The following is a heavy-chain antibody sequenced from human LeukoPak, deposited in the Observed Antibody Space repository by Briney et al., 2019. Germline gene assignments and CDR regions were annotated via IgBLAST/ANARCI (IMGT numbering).Heavy chain of an antibody. CDR3: ARDEEGIAAEGGAFDI. D-gene: IGHD6-25*01. V-gene: IGHV4-61*02. CDR2: IYTSGST. Sequence: KSSETLSLTCTVSGGSISSGSYYWSWIRQPAGKGLEWIGRIYTSGSTNYNPSLKSRVTISVDTSKNQFSLKLSSVTAADTAVYYCARDEEGIAAEGGAFDIWGQGTLVTVSS. J-gene: IGHJ4*02. CDR1: GGSISSGSYY.